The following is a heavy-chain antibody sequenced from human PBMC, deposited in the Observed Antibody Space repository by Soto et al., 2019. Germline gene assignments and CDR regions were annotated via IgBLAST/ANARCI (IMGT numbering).Heavy chain of an antibody. V-gene: IGHV3-15*07. CDR3: TTGLWFGPNWFGP. J-gene: IGHJ5*02. CDR1: GFTFNNAW. Sequence: GGSLRLSCAASGFTFNNAWMNWVRQAPGKGLEWVGRIKTETDGGTTDYAAPVKGRFTISRDDSKNTLYLQINSLKTEDTAVYYCTTGLWFGPNWFGPWGQGTLVTVSS. D-gene: IGHD3-10*01. CDR2: IKTETDGGTT.